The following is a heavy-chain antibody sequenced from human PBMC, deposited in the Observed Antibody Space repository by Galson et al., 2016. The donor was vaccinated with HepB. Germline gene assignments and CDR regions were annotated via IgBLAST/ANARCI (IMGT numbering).Heavy chain of an antibody. D-gene: IGHD3-10*01. Sequence: SLRLSCAASGFTVSSNYMRWVRQAPGKGLEWLSSIAGIGGGIYYADSVKGRFAISRDNSKNTLYLEMNNLRAEDTAVYYCAKYSGWGTRDFDYWGQGTLVTVSS. J-gene: IGHJ4*02. V-gene: IGHV3-23*01. CDR2: IAGIGGGI. CDR1: GFTVSSNY. CDR3: AKYSGWGTRDFDY.